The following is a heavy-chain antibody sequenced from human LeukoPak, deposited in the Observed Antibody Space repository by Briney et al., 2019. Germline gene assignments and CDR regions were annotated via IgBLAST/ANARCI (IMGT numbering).Heavy chain of an antibody. Sequence: SQTLSLTCTVSGGSISSGGYYWSWIRQHPGKGLKWIGYIYYSGSTYYNPSLKSRVTISVDTSKNQFSLKLSSVTAADTAVYYCARTYMTSARFDPWGQGTLVTVSS. J-gene: IGHJ5*02. D-gene: IGHD2-21*02. CDR2: IYYSGST. CDR1: GGSISSGGYY. CDR3: ARTYMTSARFDP. V-gene: IGHV4-31*03.